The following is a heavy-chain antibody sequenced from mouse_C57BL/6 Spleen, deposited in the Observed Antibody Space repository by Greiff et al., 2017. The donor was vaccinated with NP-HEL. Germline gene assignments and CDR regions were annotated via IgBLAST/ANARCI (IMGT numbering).Heavy chain of an antibody. CDR3: ARGPLYYGSSYFDY. CDR2: ISSGSSTI. V-gene: IGHV5-17*01. J-gene: IGHJ2*01. D-gene: IGHD1-1*01. CDR1: GFTFSDYG. Sequence: EVQLKESGGGLVKPGGSLKLSCAASGFTFSDYGMHWVRQAPEKGLEWVAYISSGSSTIYYADTVKGRFTISRDNAKITLFLQMTSLRSEDTAMYYCARGPLYYGSSYFDYWGQGTTLTVSS.